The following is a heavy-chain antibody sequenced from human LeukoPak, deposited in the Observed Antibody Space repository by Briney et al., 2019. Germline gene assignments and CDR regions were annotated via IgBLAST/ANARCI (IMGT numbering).Heavy chain of an antibody. CDR1: GGSIGSSSYY. V-gene: IGHV4-39*01. J-gene: IGHJ4*02. D-gene: IGHD1-26*01. CDR2: IYYSGNT. CDR3: ARLGSMAHFDY. Sequence: SETLSLTCTVSGGSIGSSSYYCGWIRQPPGKGLEWIGSIYYSGNTYYNPSLKSRVTISVDTSKNQFSLKLSSVTAADTAMYYCARLGSMAHFDYWGQGTLVTVSS.